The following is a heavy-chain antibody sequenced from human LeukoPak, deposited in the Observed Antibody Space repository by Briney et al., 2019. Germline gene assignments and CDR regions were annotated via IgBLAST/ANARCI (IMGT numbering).Heavy chain of an antibody. J-gene: IGHJ3*02. V-gene: IGHV4-30-2*01. CDR1: GGSISSGGYY. CDR3: ARGSYYDILTGYYPFDI. D-gene: IGHD3-9*01. CDR2: IYHSGST. Sequence: SETLSLTCTVSGGSISSGGYYWSWIRQPPGKGLEWIGYIYHSGSTYYNLSLKSRVTISVDRSKNQFSLKLSSVTAADTAVYYCARGSYYDILTGYYPFDIWGQGTMVTVSS.